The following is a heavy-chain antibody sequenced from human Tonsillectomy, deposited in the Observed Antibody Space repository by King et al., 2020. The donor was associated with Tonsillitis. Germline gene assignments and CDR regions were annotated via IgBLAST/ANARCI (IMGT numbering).Heavy chain of an antibody. V-gene: IGHV1-18*01. J-gene: IGHJ2*01. Sequence: QVQLVQSGAEVKKPGASVKVSCKASGYTFNNYGIIWVRQAPGQGLEWMGWISTDIGNTNYAQKVQGRITLTTDTSTSTAYMELRSLRSDDTAVYYCTRESNIQPWYLDLWGRGTLVTVSS. D-gene: IGHD2/OR15-2a*01. CDR1: GYTFNNYG. CDR3: TRESNIQPWYLDL. CDR2: ISTDIGNT.